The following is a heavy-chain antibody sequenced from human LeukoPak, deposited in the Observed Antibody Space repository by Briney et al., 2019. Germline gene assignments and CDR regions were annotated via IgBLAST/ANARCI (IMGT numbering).Heavy chain of an antibody. CDR3: ARVLSAYYDSSGYQRPFDY. Sequence: GASVKVSCKASGYTFTGYYMHWVRQAPGQGLEWMGWINPNSGGTNYAQKFQGRVTMTRDTSISTAYMELSRLRSDDTAVYYCARVLSAYYDSSGYQRPFDYWGQGTLVTVSS. V-gene: IGHV1-2*02. J-gene: IGHJ4*02. CDR1: GYTFTGYY. CDR2: INPNSGGT. D-gene: IGHD3-22*01.